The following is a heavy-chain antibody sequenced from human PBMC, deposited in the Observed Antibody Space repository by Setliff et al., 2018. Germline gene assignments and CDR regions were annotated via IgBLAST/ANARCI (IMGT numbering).Heavy chain of an antibody. J-gene: IGHJ4*02. D-gene: IGHD2-15*01. CDR2: IWDDGGNK. CDR1: GFTFSTYR. V-gene: IGHV3-33*08. Sequence: GGSLRLSCAASGFTFSTYRMHWVRQAPGKGLEWVAVIWDDGGNKYHADSVKGRFTISRDNSKNTLYLQMNSLRPEDTAVYYCARTCSGSGCYAGLESWGQGTPVTVSA. CDR3: ARTCSGSGCYAGLES.